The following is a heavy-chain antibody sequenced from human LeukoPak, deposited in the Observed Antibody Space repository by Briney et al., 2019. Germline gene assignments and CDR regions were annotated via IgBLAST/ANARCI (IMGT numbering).Heavy chain of an antibody. Sequence: ASVKVSCKASGYTFTSYGISWVRQAPGQGLEWMGWISAYNGNTNYAQKLQGRVTMTTDTSTSTAYMELRSLRSGDTAVYYCARAYYYDSSLDYWGQGTLVTVSS. D-gene: IGHD3-22*01. CDR3: ARAYYYDSSLDY. CDR1: GYTFTSYG. J-gene: IGHJ4*02. V-gene: IGHV1-18*01. CDR2: ISAYNGNT.